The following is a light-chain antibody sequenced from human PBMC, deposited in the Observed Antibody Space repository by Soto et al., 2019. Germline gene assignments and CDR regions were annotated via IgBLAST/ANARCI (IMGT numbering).Light chain of an antibody. Sequence: QSVLTQPASVSGSPGQSITISCTGTSSDVGGYNYVSWYQHHPGKAPKLMIYDVSNRPSGVSNRFSGSKSGNTASLIISGLQAEDEADYYCSSYPSSSTLPTYVFGTGTKVPVL. V-gene: IGLV2-14*03. CDR1: SSDVGGYNY. J-gene: IGLJ1*01. CDR3: SSYPSSSTLPTYV. CDR2: DVS.